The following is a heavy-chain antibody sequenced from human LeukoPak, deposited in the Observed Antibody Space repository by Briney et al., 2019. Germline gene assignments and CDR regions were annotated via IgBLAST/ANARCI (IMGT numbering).Heavy chain of an antibody. J-gene: IGHJ4*02. V-gene: IGHV1-18*01. Sequence: ASVKVSCKASGYTFTSYGIRWVRQAPGQGLGWMGGISAYNGNTNHAQKLQGRVTMTTDTSTSTAYMELRSLRSDDTAVYYCARLYYDYVWGSYRYNDYWGQGTLVTVSS. D-gene: IGHD3-16*02. CDR2: ISAYNGNT. CDR1: GYTFTSYG. CDR3: ARLYYDYVWGSYRYNDY.